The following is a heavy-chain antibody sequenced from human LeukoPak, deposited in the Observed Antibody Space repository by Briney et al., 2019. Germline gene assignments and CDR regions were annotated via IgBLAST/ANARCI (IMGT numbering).Heavy chain of an antibody. Sequence: GGSLRLSCAASGFTVSSNYMSWVRQASGKGLEWVSVIYNTGSTFYADSVKGRFTISRDSSKNTVYLQMNSLRAEDTAVYYCEVDGATIFDYWGQGTLVTVSS. J-gene: IGHJ4*02. CDR1: GFTVSSNY. CDR2: IYNTGST. CDR3: EVDGATIFDY. D-gene: IGHD5-24*01. V-gene: IGHV3-66*01.